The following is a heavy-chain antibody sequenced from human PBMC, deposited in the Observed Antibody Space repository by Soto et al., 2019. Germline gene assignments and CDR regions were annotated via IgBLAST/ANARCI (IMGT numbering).Heavy chain of an antibody. CDR2: ISSTGSYI. Sequence: EVHLVESGGGLVKPGGSLRLSCAASGFTFNTNSMNWVRQAPGKGLEWVSSISSTGSYIYYADSVKGRFTISRDNAKNSLYLQMNSLRAEDTAVYFCARKGADFGVVTPFDSWGQGVLVTVSS. J-gene: IGHJ4*02. CDR1: GFTFNTNS. CDR3: ARKGADFGVVTPFDS. D-gene: IGHD3-3*01. V-gene: IGHV3-21*01.